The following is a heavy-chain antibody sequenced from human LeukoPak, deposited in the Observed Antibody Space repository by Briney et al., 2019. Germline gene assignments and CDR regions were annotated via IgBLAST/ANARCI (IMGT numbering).Heavy chain of an antibody. CDR3: ARLSSSWYPGMDV. Sequence: GGSLRLSCAASGFTFSDHHMDWVRQAPGEGLEWVARIRNKANRYTTEYAASVKGRFTISRDDSENSLYLQMDSLKTEDTAVYYCARLSSSWYPGMDVWGQGTTVTVSS. D-gene: IGHD6-13*01. V-gene: IGHV3-72*01. CDR1: GFTFSDHH. CDR2: IRNKANRYTT. J-gene: IGHJ6*02.